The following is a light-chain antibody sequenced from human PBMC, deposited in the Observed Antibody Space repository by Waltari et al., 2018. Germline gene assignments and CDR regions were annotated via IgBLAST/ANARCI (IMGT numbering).Light chain of an antibody. Sequence: DIQMTQSPSTLSASVGDRVTITGRASQSISSWLAWYQQKPGKAPKLLIYKASSLESGVPSRFSGSGSGTECTLTISSLQPDDFATYYCQQYNSYSYTFGQGTKLEIK. CDR2: KAS. CDR3: QQYNSYSYT. V-gene: IGKV1-5*03. CDR1: QSISSW. J-gene: IGKJ2*01.